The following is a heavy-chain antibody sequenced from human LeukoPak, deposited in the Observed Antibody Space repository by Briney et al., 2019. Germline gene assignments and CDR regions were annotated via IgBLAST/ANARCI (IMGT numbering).Heavy chain of an antibody. CDR1: GFTVSSTY. CDR3: ARGAAPGTGYFDC. Sequence: GGSLRLSCAASGFTVSSTYMNWVRQPPGKGLEWVSIIYTGGNTYYQDSVKGRFTISRDNSQNTVYLQMNSLRADDMAVYYCARGAAPGTGYFDCWGQGTLVTVSS. J-gene: IGHJ4*02. D-gene: IGHD6-13*01. V-gene: IGHV3-66*01. CDR2: IYTGGNT.